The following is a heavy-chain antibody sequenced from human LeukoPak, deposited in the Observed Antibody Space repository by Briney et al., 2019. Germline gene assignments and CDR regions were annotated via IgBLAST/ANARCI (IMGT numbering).Heavy chain of an antibody. CDR3: ARGRNWHSGTYYGAFDY. CDR2: MYHGGIT. J-gene: IGHJ4*02. D-gene: IGHD1-26*01. CDR1: GYSINSGYY. V-gene: IGHV4-38-2*02. Sequence: SETLSLTCTVSGYSINSGYYRYWLQHPPGKGQEWIGSMYHGGITYYSPSLKSPVTISVVTSKNQFSLNLSSVTAADTAVYYCARGRNWHSGTYYGAFDYWGQGVLVTVSA.